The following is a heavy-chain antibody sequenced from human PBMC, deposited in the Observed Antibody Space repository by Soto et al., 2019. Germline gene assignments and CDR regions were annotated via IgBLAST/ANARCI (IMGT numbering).Heavy chain of an antibody. CDR2: ISYDGSNK. D-gene: IGHD2-15*01. Sequence: PGGSLRLSCAASGFTFSSYAMHWVRQAPGKGLEWVAVISYDGSNKYYAAPVKGRFTISRDDSKNTLYLQMNSLKTEDTAVYYCTTAPDIVVVVAATTVDYWGQGTLVTVSS. J-gene: IGHJ4*02. CDR1: GFTFSSYA. V-gene: IGHV3-30-3*01. CDR3: TTAPDIVVVVAATTVDY.